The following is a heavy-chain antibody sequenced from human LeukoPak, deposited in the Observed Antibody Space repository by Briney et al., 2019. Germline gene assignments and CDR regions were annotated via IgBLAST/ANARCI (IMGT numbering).Heavy chain of an antibody. CDR1: GYSISSGYW. V-gene: IGHV4-38-2*01. CDR2: IYNSGST. J-gene: IGHJ4*02. Sequence: PSETLSLTCAVSGYSISSGYWWGWIRQPPGKALEWIASIYNSGSTYYNPSLKSRVTISVYTSKNQFSLMLRSLAAADTAVYYCARGYSSSWYDFDSWGQGTLVTVPS. CDR3: ARGYSSSWYDFDS. D-gene: IGHD6-13*01.